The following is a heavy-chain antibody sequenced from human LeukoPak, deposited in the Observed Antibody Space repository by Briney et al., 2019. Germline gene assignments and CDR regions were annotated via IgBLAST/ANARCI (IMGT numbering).Heavy chain of an antibody. CDR1: GFTFSSYG. CDR2: ISYDGSNK. Sequence: PGGSLRLSCAASGFTFSSYGMHWVRQAPGKGLEWVAVISYDGSNKYYADSVKGRFTISRDNSKSTLYLQMNSLRAEDTAVYYCAKSGAVAGPYYFDYWGQGTLVTVSS. D-gene: IGHD6-19*01. CDR3: AKSGAVAGPYYFDY. V-gene: IGHV3-30*18. J-gene: IGHJ4*02.